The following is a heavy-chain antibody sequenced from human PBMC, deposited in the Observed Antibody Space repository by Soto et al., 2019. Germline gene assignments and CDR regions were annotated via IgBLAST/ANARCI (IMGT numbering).Heavy chain of an antibody. Sequence: EVQLVESGGGLVQPGGSLKLSCVASGFTFSGSAMHWVRQASGKGLEWVGRIRSKANNYATAYAASVKGRFTISRDDSKNTAYLQMNSLKTEDTAVYYCTRHVTDFWGQGTLVTVSS. CDR3: TRHVTDF. CDR2: IRSKANNYAT. J-gene: IGHJ4*02. V-gene: IGHV3-73*01. D-gene: IGHD5-18*01. CDR1: GFTFSGSA.